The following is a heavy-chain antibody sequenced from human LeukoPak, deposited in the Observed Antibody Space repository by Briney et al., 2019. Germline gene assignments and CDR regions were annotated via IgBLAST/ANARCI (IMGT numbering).Heavy chain of an antibody. CDR3: ARDIAAANINWFDP. V-gene: IGHV1-2*02. D-gene: IGHD6-13*01. CDR1: GYTFTGYY. J-gene: IGHJ5*02. Sequence: VASVKVSCKASGYTFTGYYMHWVRQAPGQGLEWMGWINPNSGGTNYAQKFQGRVTMTRDTSISTAYMELSRLRSDDTAVYYCARDIAAANINWFDPWGQGTLVTVSS. CDR2: INPNSGGT.